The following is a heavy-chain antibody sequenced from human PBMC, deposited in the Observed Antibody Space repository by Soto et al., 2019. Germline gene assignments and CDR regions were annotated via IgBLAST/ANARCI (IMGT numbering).Heavy chain of an antibody. J-gene: IGHJ5*02. V-gene: IGHV3-74*01. D-gene: IGHD6-19*01. CDR3: ARAAVAGLNWFDP. Sequence: EVLLVESGGGLVQSGGSLRLSCAASGFAFSTYWMHWVRQAPGNGLVWVSRINSDGSSTTYADSVKGRFTISRDNAKNTLYLQMNSLRGEDTAVYYCARAAVAGLNWFDPWGQGTLVTVSS. CDR1: GFAFSTYW. CDR2: INSDGSST.